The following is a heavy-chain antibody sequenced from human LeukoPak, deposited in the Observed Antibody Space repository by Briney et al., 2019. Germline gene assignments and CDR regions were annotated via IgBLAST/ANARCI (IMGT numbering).Heavy chain of an antibody. CDR1: GYTFTGYY. V-gene: IGHV1-2*02. J-gene: IGHJ5*02. Sequence: GASVKVSCKASGYTFTGYYMHWVRQAPGQGLEWMGWINPNSGGTNYAQKFQGRVTMTRDTSISTAYMELSRLRSDDTAVYYCARDRVRIAARPMDRNWFDPWGQGTLVTVSS. CDR2: INPNSGGT. CDR3: ARDRVRIAARPMDRNWFDP. D-gene: IGHD6-6*01.